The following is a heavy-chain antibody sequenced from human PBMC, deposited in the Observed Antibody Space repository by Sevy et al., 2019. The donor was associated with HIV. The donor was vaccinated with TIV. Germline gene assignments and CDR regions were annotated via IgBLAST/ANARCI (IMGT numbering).Heavy chain of an antibody. V-gene: IGHV4-59*01. CDR3: ARVYSSGWYYFDY. J-gene: IGHJ4*02. Sequence: SETLSLTCTVSGGSISSYYWSWIRQPPGKGLEWIGYIYYSGSTNYNPSLKSRVTISVDTSKNQFSLKLSPVTAADTAVYYCARVYSSGWYYFDYWGQGTLVTVSS. CDR1: GGSISSYY. CDR2: IYYSGST. D-gene: IGHD6-19*01.